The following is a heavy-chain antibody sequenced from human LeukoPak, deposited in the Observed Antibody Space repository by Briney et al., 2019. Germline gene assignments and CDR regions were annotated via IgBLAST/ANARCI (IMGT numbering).Heavy chain of an antibody. CDR1: GGSIGSSSYY. CDR2: IYYSGST. Sequence: SETLSLTCTVSGGSIGSSSYYWGWIRQPPGKGLEWIGSIYYSGSTYYNPSLKSRVTISVDTSKNQFSLKLSSVTAADTAVYYCARHEDWLDQGKIDYWGQGTLVTVSS. CDR3: ARHEDWLDQGKIDY. V-gene: IGHV4-39*01. D-gene: IGHD6-19*01. J-gene: IGHJ4*02.